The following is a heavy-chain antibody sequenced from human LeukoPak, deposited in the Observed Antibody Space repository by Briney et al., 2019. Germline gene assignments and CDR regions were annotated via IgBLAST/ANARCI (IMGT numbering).Heavy chain of an antibody. J-gene: IGHJ4*02. D-gene: IGHD5-18*01. CDR3: ARGGFIYGYSYFDY. CDR2: MSTSSANS. Sequence: ASVKVSCKASGYSFTTYNINWVRQAPGQGLEWMGWMSTSSANSGYAQKFLGRATMTGDSSMSTAYLELSSLRSEDTAVYYCARGGFIYGYSYFDYWGQGTLVTVSS. V-gene: IGHV1-8*01. CDR1: GYSFTTYN.